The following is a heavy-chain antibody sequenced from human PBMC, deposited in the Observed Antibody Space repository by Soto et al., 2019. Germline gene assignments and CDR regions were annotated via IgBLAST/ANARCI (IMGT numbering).Heavy chain of an antibody. CDR2: INAGNGNT. CDR3: ARVRWGSGAKGAFDI. V-gene: IGHV1-3*01. J-gene: IGHJ3*02. Sequence: ASVKVSCKASGYTFTSYAMHWVRQAPGQRLEWMGWINAGNGNTKYSQKFQGRVTITRDTSASTAYMELSSLRSDDTAVYYCARVRWGSGAKGAFDIWGQGTMVTVSS. D-gene: IGHD6-19*01. CDR1: GYTFTSYA.